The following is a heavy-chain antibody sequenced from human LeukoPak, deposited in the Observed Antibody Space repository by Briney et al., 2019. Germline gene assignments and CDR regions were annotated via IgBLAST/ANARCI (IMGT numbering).Heavy chain of an antibody. CDR1: GYTFTSYG. CDR3: ARVEEGITMIVVPDY. D-gene: IGHD3-22*01. CDR2: ISAYNGNT. Sequence: ASVKVSCKASGYTFTSYGISWVRQAPGQGLEWMGWISAYNGNTIYAQKLQGRVTMTTDTSTSTAYMELRSLRSDDTAVYYCARVEEGITMIVVPDYWGQGTLVTVSS. V-gene: IGHV1-18*01. J-gene: IGHJ4*02.